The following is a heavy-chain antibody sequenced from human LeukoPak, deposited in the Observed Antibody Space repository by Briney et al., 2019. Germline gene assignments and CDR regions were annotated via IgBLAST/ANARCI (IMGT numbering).Heavy chain of an antibody. CDR3: AREIARRGDYGGIKWDMGYFQH. D-gene: IGHD4-23*01. J-gene: IGHJ1*01. CDR2: IIPIFGTA. Sequence: SMKVSCKASGYTFTSYGISWVRQAPGQGLEWMGRIIPIFGTANYAQKFQGRVTITTDESTSTAYMELSSLRSEDTAVYYCAREIARRGDYGGIKWDMGYFQHWGQGTLVTVSS. V-gene: IGHV1-69*05. CDR1: GYTFTSYG.